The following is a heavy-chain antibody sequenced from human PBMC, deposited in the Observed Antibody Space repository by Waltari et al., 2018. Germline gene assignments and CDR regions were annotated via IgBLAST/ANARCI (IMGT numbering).Heavy chain of an antibody. Sequence: EVQLVESGGGLIQPGGSLRLSCAASGFTVSSHYMSWVRQAPGKGLEWVSVIYSGGSTYYADSVKGRFTISRDNSKNTLYLQMNSLRAEDTAVYYCAREGGFGEFYFDYWGQGTLVTVSS. CDR1: GFTVSSHY. J-gene: IGHJ4*02. V-gene: IGHV3-53*01. CDR2: IYSGGST. CDR3: AREGGFGEFYFDY. D-gene: IGHD3-10*01.